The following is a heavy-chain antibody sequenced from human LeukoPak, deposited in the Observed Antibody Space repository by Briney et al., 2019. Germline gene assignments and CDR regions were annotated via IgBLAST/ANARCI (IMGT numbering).Heavy chain of an antibody. D-gene: IGHD6-13*01. CDR2: IYPGDSDT. J-gene: IGHJ4*02. CDR1: CSCYTNDW. V-gene: IGHV5-51*01. Sequence: GESLNISCQGACSCYTNDWIWWVRQMPGKGLEWIGIIYPGDSDTRYSPSFQGQVTISADKSISTASLQWSSRKASDTAMYYCANGRAGAGGFNYWGQGTEVTVSS. CDR3: ANGRAGAGGFNY.